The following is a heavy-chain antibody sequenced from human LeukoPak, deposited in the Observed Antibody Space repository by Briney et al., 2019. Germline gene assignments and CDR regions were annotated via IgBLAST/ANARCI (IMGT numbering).Heavy chain of an antibody. CDR2: IIPIFGTA. V-gene: IGHV1-69*06. Sequence: GSSVKVSCKASGGTFSSYAISWVRQAPGQGLEWMGGIIPIFGTANYAQKFQGRVTITADKSTSTAYMELSSLRSEDTAVYYCARGAVNSGSYYFFDYWGQGTLVTVSS. CDR1: GGTFSSYA. J-gene: IGHJ4*02. D-gene: IGHD1-26*01. CDR3: ARGAVNSGSYYFFDY.